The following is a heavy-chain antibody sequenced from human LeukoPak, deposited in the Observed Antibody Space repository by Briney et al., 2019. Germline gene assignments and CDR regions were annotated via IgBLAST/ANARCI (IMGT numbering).Heavy chain of an antibody. J-gene: IGHJ6*02. CDR1: GFTFSNYG. CDR2: IWYDGSNK. CDR3: ARDSRLIVVVPAALREGMDV. D-gene: IGHD2-2*02. V-gene: IGHV3-33*01. Sequence: GGSLRLSCAASGFTFSNYGMGWVSQAPGKGLEWVAVIWYDGSNKYYADSVKGRFTISRDNSKNTLYLQMNSLRAEDTAVYYCARDSRLIVVVPAALREGMDVWGQGTTVTVSS.